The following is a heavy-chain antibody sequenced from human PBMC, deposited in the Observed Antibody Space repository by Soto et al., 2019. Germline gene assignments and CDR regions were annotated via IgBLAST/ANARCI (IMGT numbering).Heavy chain of an antibody. CDR1: GGSISSGDYY. Sequence: QVQLQESGPGLVKPSQTLSLTCTVSGGSISSGDYYWSWIRQPPGKGLEWIGYIYYSGSTYYNPSPKTRVTISVDTSKTQFSLKLSAVTAADTAVYYCASRTFLRYYDSSGYYSYWGQGTLVTVSS. CDR3: ASRTFLRYYDSSGYYSY. CDR2: IYYSGST. J-gene: IGHJ4*02. D-gene: IGHD3-22*01. V-gene: IGHV4-30-4*01.